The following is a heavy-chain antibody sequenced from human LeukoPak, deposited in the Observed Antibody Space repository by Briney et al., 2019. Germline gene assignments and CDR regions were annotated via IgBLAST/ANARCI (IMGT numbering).Heavy chain of an antibody. CDR1: GGTFSSYA. J-gene: IGHJ5*02. CDR3: ARDTDNWNDGNWFDP. Sequence: SVKVSCKASGGTFSSYAIGWVRQAPGQGLEWMGGIIPIFGTANCAQKFQGRVTITADESTSTAYMVLSSLRSEDTAVYYCARDTDNWNDGNWFDPWGQGTLVTVSS. V-gene: IGHV1-69*01. D-gene: IGHD1-1*01. CDR2: IIPIFGTA.